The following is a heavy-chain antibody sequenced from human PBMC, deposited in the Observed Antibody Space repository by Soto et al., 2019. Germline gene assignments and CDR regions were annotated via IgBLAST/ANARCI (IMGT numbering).Heavy chain of an antibody. D-gene: IGHD6-13*01. CDR3: ATQAAAGSVSSFDY. CDR2: IYYSGST. V-gene: IGHV4-31*03. J-gene: IGHJ4*02. CDR1: GGSISSGGYY. Sequence: PSETLSLTCTVSGGSISSGGYYWSWIRQHPGKGLEWIGYIYYSGSTYYNPSLKSRVTISVDTSKNQFSLKLSSVTAADTAVYYCATQAAAGSVSSFDYWGQGTLVTVSS.